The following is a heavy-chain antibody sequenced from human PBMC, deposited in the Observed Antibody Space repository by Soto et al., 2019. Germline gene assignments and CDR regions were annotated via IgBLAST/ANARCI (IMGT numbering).Heavy chain of an antibody. Sequence: QVQLVQSGAEVKKPGASVKVSCTASGYTFTHYAIHWVRHAPGQRLEWMGFINAGSGNTKYSQTFQGRLTFTKDTSASTAYMGLSSLRSEDTAIYYCPRGLAADGAWGQGTLVTVSS. V-gene: IGHV1-3*01. CDR1: GYTFTHYA. J-gene: IGHJ5*02. CDR3: PRGLAADGA. D-gene: IGHD6-13*01. CDR2: INAGSGNT.